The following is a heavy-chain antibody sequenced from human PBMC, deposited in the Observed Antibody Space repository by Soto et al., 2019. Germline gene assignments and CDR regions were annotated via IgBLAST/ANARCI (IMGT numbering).Heavy chain of an antibody. CDR2: IWYDGSNK. CDR3: ARDLSVGATFGGY. Sequence: GGSLRLSCAASGFTFSSYGMHWVRQAPGKGLEWVAVIWYDGSNKYYADSVKGRFTISRDNSKNTLYLQMNSLRAEDTAVYYCARDLSVGATFGGYWGQGALVTVSS. D-gene: IGHD1-26*01. J-gene: IGHJ4*02. V-gene: IGHV3-33*01. CDR1: GFTFSSYG.